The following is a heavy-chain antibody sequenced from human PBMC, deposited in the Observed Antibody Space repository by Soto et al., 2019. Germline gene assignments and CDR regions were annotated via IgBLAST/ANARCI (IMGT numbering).Heavy chain of an antibody. V-gene: IGHV3-53*01. Sequence: GGSLRLSCAASGFTVSSNYMSWVRQAPGKGLEWVSVIYSGGSTYYADSVKGRFTISRDNSKNTLYLQMNSLRDEDTAVYYCAREISGIPVAGTGYSYYGMDVWGQGTRVTVS. CDR2: IYSGGST. J-gene: IGHJ6*02. CDR3: AREISGIPVAGTGYSYYGMDV. CDR1: GFTVSSNY. D-gene: IGHD6-19*01.